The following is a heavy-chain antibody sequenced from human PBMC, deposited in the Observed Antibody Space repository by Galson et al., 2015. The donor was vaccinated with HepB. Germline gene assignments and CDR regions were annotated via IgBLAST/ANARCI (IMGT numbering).Heavy chain of an antibody. CDR1: GASISSPSFY. V-gene: IGHV4-39*01. CDR3: ARTHPPYDFAPGGTFDI. J-gene: IGHJ3*02. CDR2: KHYSGTT. Sequence: SETRSLTCTASGASISSPSFYWGWIRQSAGKGLAWIGSKHYSGTTYLNPSLQSRVTISIDTSKNQFSLKLSSVTAADTAVYYCARTHPPYDFAPGGTFDIWGQGTMVTVSS. D-gene: IGHD3-16*01.